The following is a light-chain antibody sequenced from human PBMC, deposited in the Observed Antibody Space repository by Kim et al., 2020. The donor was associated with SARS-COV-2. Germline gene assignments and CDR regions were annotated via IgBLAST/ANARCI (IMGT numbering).Light chain of an antibody. CDR3: HYQDIHNNHHV. J-gene: IGLJ1*01. V-gene: IGLV3-19*01. CDR1: ILRRSF. CDR2: GKN. Sequence: SSELTQDPAVSVALGQTVRITCQGDILRRSFAAWYQQKPGQAPVLVTYGKNYRPSGIPDRFSGSNSESTASLTITGAQAEDGADYYCHYQDIHNNHHVFG.